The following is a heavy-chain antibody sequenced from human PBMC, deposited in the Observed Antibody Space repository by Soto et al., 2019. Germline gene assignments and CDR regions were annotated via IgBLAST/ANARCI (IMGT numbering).Heavy chain of an antibody. D-gene: IGHD2-21*02. V-gene: IGHV1-69*12. J-gene: IGHJ3*01. Sequence: QVHLVQSGAEVKKPGSSVKVSCKASGLTFSSSTLTWVRQVPGQGPEWMGGIIPFFNSVNYAQKFQDRVTITADVSTSTTYMELRSLRSEDTPVYHCARGHQYGGNSDAFEFWGQGTVVTVSS. CDR2: IIPFFNSV. CDR1: GLTFSSST. CDR3: ARGHQYGGNSDAFEF.